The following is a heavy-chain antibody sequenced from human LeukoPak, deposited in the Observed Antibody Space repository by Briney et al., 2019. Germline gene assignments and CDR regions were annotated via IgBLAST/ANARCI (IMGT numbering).Heavy chain of an antibody. CDR3: ARRGLCSGGSCYGLSDY. J-gene: IGHJ4*02. CDR2: IYPGDSDT. Sequence: GEPLKISCRGSGYNFTNYWIVWVRQMPGKGLEWMVIIYPGDSDTRYSPSFQGQVTISADKSIGTAYLQWSSLKASDTAMYYCARRGLCSGGSCYGLSDYWGQGTLVTVST. V-gene: IGHV5-51*01. D-gene: IGHD2-15*01. CDR1: GYNFTNYW.